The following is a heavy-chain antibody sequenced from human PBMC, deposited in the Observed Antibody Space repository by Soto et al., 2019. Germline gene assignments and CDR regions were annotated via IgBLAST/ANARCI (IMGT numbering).Heavy chain of an antibody. CDR1: GGSVSSGSYY. Sequence: ASETLSLTCTVSGGSVSSGSYYWSWIRQPPGKGLEWIGYIYYSGSTNYNPSLKSRVTISVDTSKNQFSLKLSSVTAADTAVYYCARDRIPSGYDWYYYYGMDVWGQGTTVTVSS. J-gene: IGHJ6*02. D-gene: IGHD5-12*01. CDR3: ARDRIPSGYDWYYYYGMDV. V-gene: IGHV4-61*01. CDR2: IYYSGST.